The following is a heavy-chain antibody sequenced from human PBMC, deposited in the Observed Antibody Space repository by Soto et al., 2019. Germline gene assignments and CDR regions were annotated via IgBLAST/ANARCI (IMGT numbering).Heavy chain of an antibody. V-gene: IGHV4-59*01. CDR1: GGSISSYY. D-gene: IGHD3-16*01. Sequence: SETLSLTCAVSGGSISSYYWSWIRQPPGKGLEWIGYIYYSGSTNYNPSLKSRVTISVDTSKNQFSLKLSFVTAADTAVYYCARGGLSAFDIWGQGTMVTVSS. CDR2: IYYSGST. J-gene: IGHJ3*02. CDR3: ARGGLSAFDI.